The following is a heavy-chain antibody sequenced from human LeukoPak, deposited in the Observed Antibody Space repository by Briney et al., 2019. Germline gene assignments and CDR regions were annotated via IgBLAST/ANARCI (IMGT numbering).Heavy chain of an antibody. D-gene: IGHD5-18*01. J-gene: IGHJ6*02. CDR1: GFTFSSYG. CDR2: ISYDGSNK. CDR3: AKEVEDTAMPNYYYYGMDV. Sequence: PGGSLRLSCAASGFTFSSYGMHWVRQAPGKGLEWVAVISYDGSNKYYADSVKGRFTISRDNSKNTLYQQMNSLRAEDTAVYYCAKEVEDTAMPNYYYYGMDVWGQGTTVTVSS. V-gene: IGHV3-30*18.